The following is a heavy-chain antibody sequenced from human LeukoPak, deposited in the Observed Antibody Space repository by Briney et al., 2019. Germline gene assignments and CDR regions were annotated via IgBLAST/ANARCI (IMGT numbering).Heavy chain of an antibody. CDR3: ARGRRRFRELLSWFDP. J-gene: IGHJ5*02. CDR2: INHSGST. Sequence: PSETLSLTCAVYGGSFSGYYWSWIRQPPGKGLEWIGEINHSGSTNYNPSLKSRVTISVDTSKSQFSLKLSSVTAADTAVYYCARGRRRFRELLSWFDPWGQGTLVTVSS. D-gene: IGHD3-10*01. V-gene: IGHV4-34*01. CDR1: GGSFSGYY.